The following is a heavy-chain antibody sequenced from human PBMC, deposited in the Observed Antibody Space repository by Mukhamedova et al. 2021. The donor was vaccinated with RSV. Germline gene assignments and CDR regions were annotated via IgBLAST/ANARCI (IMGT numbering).Heavy chain of an antibody. Sequence: YMHWVRQAPGQGLEWMGVINPSGGSRSSAQKFQGRLTLTRDTXTDTGYIELSSLRSEDTAVYYCGSGSSMSGFYFLGPGTLVTVS. J-gene: IGHJ4*02. CDR3: GSGSSMSGFYF. V-gene: IGHV1-46*01. D-gene: IGHD3-10*01. CDR1: Y. CDR2: INPSGGSR.